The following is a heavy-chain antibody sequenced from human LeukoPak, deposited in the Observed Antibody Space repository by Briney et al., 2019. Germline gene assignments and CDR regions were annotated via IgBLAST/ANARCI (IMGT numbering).Heavy chain of an antibody. J-gene: IGHJ4*02. D-gene: IGHD6-19*01. CDR2: INPSGGST. CDR3: ARAGIAVAVDY. Sequence: EASVKVSCKASRYTFTSYYMHWVRQAPGQGLEWMGIINPSGGSTSYAQKFQGRVTMTRDTSTSTVYMELSSLRSEDTAVYYCARAGIAVAVDYWGQGTLVTVSS. CDR1: RYTFTSYY. V-gene: IGHV1-46*01.